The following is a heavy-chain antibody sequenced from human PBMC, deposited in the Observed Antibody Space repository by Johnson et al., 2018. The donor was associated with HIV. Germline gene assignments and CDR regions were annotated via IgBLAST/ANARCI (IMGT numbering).Heavy chain of an antibody. V-gene: IGHV3-20*04. D-gene: IGHD3-10*01. CDR3: ARDLYYGSGSSVAVDI. Sequence: VQLVESGGTLVKPGMSLRLSCVASGFMFDDSAIHWVRQAPGTGLEWVSGIHWNGGRTGYAESVKARFTISRDNAKNSLYLQMNSLRAEDTALYYCARDLYYGSGSSVAVDIWGQGTMVAVSS. CDR2: IHWNGGRT. J-gene: IGHJ3*02. CDR1: GFMFDDSA.